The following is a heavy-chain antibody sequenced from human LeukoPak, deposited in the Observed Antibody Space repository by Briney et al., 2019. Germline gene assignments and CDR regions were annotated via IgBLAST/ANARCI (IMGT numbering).Heavy chain of an antibody. CDR2: INPSGGST. Sequence: ASVKVSCKASGYTFTSYYMHWVRQAPGQGLEWMGIINPSGGSTSYAQKFQGGVTMTRDTSTSTVYMELSSLRSEDTAVYYCARESDSSSWPQSYFDYWGQGTLVTVSS. J-gene: IGHJ4*02. CDR1: GYTFTSYY. D-gene: IGHD6-13*01. CDR3: ARESDSSSWPQSYFDY. V-gene: IGHV1-46*01.